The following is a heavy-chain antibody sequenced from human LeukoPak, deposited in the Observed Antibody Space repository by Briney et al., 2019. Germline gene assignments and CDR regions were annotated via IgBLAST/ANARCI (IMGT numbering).Heavy chain of an antibody. CDR1: GYTFTSYY. J-gene: IGHJ4*02. D-gene: IGHD2-2*01. V-gene: IGHV1-46*01. CDR3: AKDTPDIVVVPAADLYFDY. CDR2: INPSGGST. Sequence: ASVKVSCKASGYTFTSYYMHWVRQAPGQGLEWMGIINPSGGSTSYAQKFQGRVTMTRDMSTSTVYMELSSLRSEDTAVYYCAKDTPDIVVVPAADLYFDYWGQGTLVTVSS.